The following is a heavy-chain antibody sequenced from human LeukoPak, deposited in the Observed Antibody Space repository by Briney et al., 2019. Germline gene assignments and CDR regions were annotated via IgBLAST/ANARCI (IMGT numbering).Heavy chain of an antibody. CDR2: ISYDGSNK. CDR1: EFTFSSYG. V-gene: IGHV3-30*18. CDR3: AKRTSTWFDP. Sequence: PGRSLRLSCAASEFTFSSYGMHWVRQAPGKGLEWVAVISYDGSNKYYADCVKGRFTISRDNSKNTLYLQMNSLRAEDTAVYYCAKRTSTWFDPWGQGTLVTVSS. J-gene: IGHJ5*02.